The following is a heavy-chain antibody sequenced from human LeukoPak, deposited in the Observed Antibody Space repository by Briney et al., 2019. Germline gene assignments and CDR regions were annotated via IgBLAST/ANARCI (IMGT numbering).Heavy chain of an antibody. CDR3: ARELRGYYDSRGYFDY. Sequence: GASVKVSCKASGGTLSSYAISWVRQAPGQGLEWMGGIIPIFGTANYAQKFQGRVTITADESTSTAYMELSSLRSEDTAVYYCARELRGYYDSRGYFDYWGQGTLVTVSS. CDR1: GGTLSSYA. CDR2: IIPIFGTA. J-gene: IGHJ4*02. D-gene: IGHD3-22*01. V-gene: IGHV1-69*13.